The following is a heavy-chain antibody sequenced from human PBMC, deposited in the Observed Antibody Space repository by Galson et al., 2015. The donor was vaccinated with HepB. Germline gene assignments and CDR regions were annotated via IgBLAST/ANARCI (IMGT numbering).Heavy chain of an antibody. Sequence: SLRLSCAASGFTFSSYEMNWVRQAPGKGLEWVSYISSSGSTIYYADSVKGRFTISRDNAKNSLYLQMNSLRAEDTAVYYCARDAPTHLAVAGNYWGQGTLVTVSS. CDR3: ARDAPTHLAVAGNY. CDR2: ISSSGSTI. V-gene: IGHV3-48*03. J-gene: IGHJ4*02. D-gene: IGHD6-19*01. CDR1: GFTFSSYE.